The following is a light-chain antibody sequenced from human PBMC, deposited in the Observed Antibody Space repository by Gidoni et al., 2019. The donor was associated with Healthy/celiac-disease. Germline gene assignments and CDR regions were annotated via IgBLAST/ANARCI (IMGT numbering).Light chain of an antibody. CDR2: DTS. CDR1: QSISSW. Sequence: DIQMTQSPSTLSASVGDRVTITCRASQSISSWLAWYQQKPEKAPKLLIYDTSSLESGVPPRLSGSGCGTEFTLTISSLQPEDFETYYCQQYNSYPMYTFGQGTKLEIK. J-gene: IGKJ2*01. CDR3: QQYNSYPMYT. V-gene: IGKV1-5*01.